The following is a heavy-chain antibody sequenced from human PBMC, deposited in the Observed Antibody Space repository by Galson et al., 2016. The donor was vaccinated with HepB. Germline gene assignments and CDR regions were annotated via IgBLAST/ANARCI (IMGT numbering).Heavy chain of an antibody. D-gene: IGHD2/OR15-2a*01. Sequence: SETLSLTCVVSDGSLTSYYWSWIRQPPGKGLEWIGEINHSGSTKYQSSLKSRVTISVGTSKSEVYLKVSSVTAADSAVYYCARSTTYYGMDVWGQGTTVTVSS. CDR1: DGSLTSYY. J-gene: IGHJ6*02. V-gene: IGHV4-34*01. CDR2: INHSGST. CDR3: ARSTTYYGMDV.